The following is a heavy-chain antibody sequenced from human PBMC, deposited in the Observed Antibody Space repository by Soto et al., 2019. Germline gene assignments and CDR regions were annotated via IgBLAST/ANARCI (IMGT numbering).Heavy chain of an antibody. CDR3: ATRDNSKVY. V-gene: IGHV4-4*02. Sequence: QVQLQESGTGLVKPSGTLSLTCAVSGVSISSHDWWTWVRQPPGKGLEWIGESHQSGSTNYNSSLESRVTIEVDTSKNQFSLKLRSVTVADTAVYYCATRDNSKVYWGQGTLVTVSS. J-gene: IGHJ4*02. D-gene: IGHD6-13*01. CDR1: GVSISSHDW. CDR2: SHQSGST.